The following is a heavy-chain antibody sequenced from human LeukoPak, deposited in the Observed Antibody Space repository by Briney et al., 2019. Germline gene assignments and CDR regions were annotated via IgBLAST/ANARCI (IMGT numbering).Heavy chain of an antibody. Sequence: SETLSLTCAVSGGSVSSDDYSWGWIRQPPGKGLEWIGYIFHSASTYHNLSLRSRVTISLDRSKNQFSLKMSSVTAADTAVYYCARSYYYGSGSYGMDVWGQGTTVTVSS. CDR1: GGSVSSDDYS. D-gene: IGHD3-10*01. CDR2: IFHSAST. J-gene: IGHJ6*02. CDR3: ARSYYYGSGSYGMDV. V-gene: IGHV4-30-2*01.